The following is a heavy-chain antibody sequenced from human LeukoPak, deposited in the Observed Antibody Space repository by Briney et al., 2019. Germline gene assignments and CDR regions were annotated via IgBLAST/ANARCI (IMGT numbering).Heavy chain of an antibody. CDR3: ARSYCSGGSCYDY. J-gene: IGHJ4*02. V-gene: IGHV1-69*06. D-gene: IGHD2-15*01. CDR1: GGTFSSYA. CDR2: IIPIFGTA. Sequence: SVKVSCKASGGTFSSYAISWVRQAPGQGLEWMGGIIPIFGTANYAQKFQGRVTITADKSTSTAYMELSSLRSEDTAVYYCARSYCSGGSCYDYWGQGTLVTVSS.